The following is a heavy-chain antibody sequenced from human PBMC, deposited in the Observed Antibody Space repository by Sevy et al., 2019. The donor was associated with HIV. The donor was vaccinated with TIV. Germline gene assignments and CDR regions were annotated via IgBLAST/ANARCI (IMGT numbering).Heavy chain of an antibody. Sequence: GALRLSCAASGFTFSYYNMNWVRQAPGKGLEWVSSISSGSSYIFYVDSVKGRFTISRDNAKDSLFLQMNSLRAEDTAVYYCARNLDYYASGPPDSWGRGTLVTVSS. CDR3: ARNLDYYASGPPDS. D-gene: IGHD3-10*01. V-gene: IGHV3-21*01. CDR2: ISSGSSYI. CDR1: GFTFSYYN. J-gene: IGHJ4*02.